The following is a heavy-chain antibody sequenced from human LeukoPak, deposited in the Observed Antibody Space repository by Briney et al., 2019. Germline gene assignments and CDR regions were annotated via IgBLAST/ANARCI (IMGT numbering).Heavy chain of an antibody. V-gene: IGHV3-30*02. Sequence: PGGSLRLSCAASGFTFSSYGMHWVRQAPGKGLEGVAFIRYDGSNKYYADSVKGRFTISRDNSKNTLYLQMNSLRAEDTAVYYCAKDPTILEWLGSWGPYFDYWGQGTLVTVSS. J-gene: IGHJ4*02. CDR2: IRYDGSNK. CDR1: GFTFSSYG. CDR3: AKDPTILEWLGSWGPYFDY. D-gene: IGHD3-3*01.